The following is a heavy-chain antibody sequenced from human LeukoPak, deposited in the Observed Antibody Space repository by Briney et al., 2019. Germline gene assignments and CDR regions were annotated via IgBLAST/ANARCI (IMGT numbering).Heavy chain of an antibody. Sequence: GESLKISCEGSGSIFTNYWIGGVRQLPGKGLEWMGIIYPGDSDTRYSPSFQGQVTISADKSVSASYLQWSSLKASDSAMYYCARLVAAAGTPFDYWGQGTPVTVSS. D-gene: IGHD6-13*01. CDR3: ARLVAAAGTPFDY. V-gene: IGHV5-51*01. CDR2: IYPGDSDT. J-gene: IGHJ4*02. CDR1: GSIFTNYW.